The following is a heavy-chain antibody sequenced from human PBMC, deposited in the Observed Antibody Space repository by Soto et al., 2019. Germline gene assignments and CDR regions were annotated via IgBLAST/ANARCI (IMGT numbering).Heavy chain of an antibody. D-gene: IGHD3-10*01. J-gene: IGHJ3*02. V-gene: IGHV3-49*03. CDR1: GFTFGDYA. Sequence: GGSLRLSCTASGFTFGDYAMSWFRQAPGKGLEWVGFIRSKAYGGTTEYAASVKGRFTISRDDSKSIAYLQMNSLKTEDTAVYYCTSRRPLFGAWAFDIWGQGTMVTVSS. CDR3: TSRRPLFGAWAFDI. CDR2: IRSKAYGGTT.